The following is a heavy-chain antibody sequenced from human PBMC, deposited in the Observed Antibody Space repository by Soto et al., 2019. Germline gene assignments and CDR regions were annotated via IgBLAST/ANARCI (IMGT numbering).Heavy chain of an antibody. CDR2: IIPMFGTA. D-gene: IGHD5-18*01. CDR1: GGTFSTYA. J-gene: IGHJ4*02. V-gene: IGHV1-69*12. Sequence: QVQLVQSGAEVKKPESSVKVSCKAPGGTFSTYAISWVRQAPGQGLEWVGGIIPMFGTANYAQRFQDSVTITADESTNTVYMELSSLRSEDTAVYFCASGIQLWLRRINNGYSGWGQGTLVTVSS. CDR3: ASGIQLWLRRINNGYSG.